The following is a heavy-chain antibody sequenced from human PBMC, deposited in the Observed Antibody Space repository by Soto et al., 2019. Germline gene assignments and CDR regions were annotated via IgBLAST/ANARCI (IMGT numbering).Heavy chain of an antibody. CDR3: ARLLRYQLPSIKNWFDP. D-gene: IGHD2-2*01. CDR2: ISAYSGST. CDR1: GYTFTSYG. Sequence: ASVKVSCKASGYTFTSYGISWVRQAPGQGLEWMGWISAYSGSTNYNPSLKSRVTISVDTSKNQFSLKLSSVTAADTAVYYCARLLRYQLPSIKNWFDPWGQGTLVTVSS. V-gene: IGHV1-18*01. J-gene: IGHJ5*02.